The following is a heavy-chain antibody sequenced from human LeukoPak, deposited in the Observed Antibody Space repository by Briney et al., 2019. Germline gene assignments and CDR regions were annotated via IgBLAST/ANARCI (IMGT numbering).Heavy chain of an antibody. CDR1: GYTFTGYY. D-gene: IGHD3-22*01. Sequence: RASVKVSCKASGYTFTGYYIHWVRQAPRQGLEWMGWINPNSGGTNYAQKFQGRVTMTRDTSISTAYMELSRLRSDDTAVYYCVSMGNYYDSSGYYYWGQGTLVTVSS. CDR3: VSMGNYYDSSGYYY. V-gene: IGHV1-2*02. J-gene: IGHJ4*02. CDR2: INPNSGGT.